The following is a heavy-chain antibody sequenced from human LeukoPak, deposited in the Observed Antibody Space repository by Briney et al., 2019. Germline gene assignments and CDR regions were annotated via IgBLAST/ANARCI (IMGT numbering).Heavy chain of an antibody. Sequence: GGSLRLSCAASGFTFSSSAMSWVRQAPGKGLEWVSAIRNNGGYTYYADSVQGRFTISRDNSKSTLCLQMNSLRAEDTAVYYCAKQLGYCSDGSCYFPYWGQGTLVTVSS. CDR1: GFTFSSSA. CDR3: AKQLGYCSDGSCYFPY. D-gene: IGHD2-15*01. J-gene: IGHJ4*02. V-gene: IGHV3-23*01. CDR2: IRNNGGYT.